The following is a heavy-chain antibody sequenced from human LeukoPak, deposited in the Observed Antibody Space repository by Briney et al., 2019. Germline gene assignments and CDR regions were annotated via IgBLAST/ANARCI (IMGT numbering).Heavy chain of an antibody. J-gene: IGHJ4*02. D-gene: IGHD3-22*01. CDR2: ISAYNGNT. Sequence: GASVKVSCKASGYTFTSYGISWVRQAPGQGLEGMVWISAYNGNTNYAQKLQGSVTMTTDTSTSTAYMELRSLRSDDTAVYYCARSPKYYYDSSGYYLFDYWGQGTLVTVSS. CDR3: ARSPKYYYDSSGYYLFDY. CDR1: GYTFTSYG. V-gene: IGHV1-18*01.